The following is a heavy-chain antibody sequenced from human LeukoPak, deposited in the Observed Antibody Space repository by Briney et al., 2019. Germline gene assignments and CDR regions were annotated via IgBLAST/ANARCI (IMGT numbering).Heavy chain of an antibody. CDR3: AKDPPDTAMVLVGVDY. V-gene: IGHV3-30*18. CDR2: ISYDGSNK. J-gene: IGHJ4*02. Sequence: GGSLRLSCAASGFTVSSNYMSWVRQAPGKGLEWVAVISYDGSNKYYADSVKGRFTISRDNSKNTLYLQMNSLRAEDTAVYYCAKDPPDTAMVLVGVDYWGQGTLVTVSS. CDR1: GFTVSSNY. D-gene: IGHD5-18*01.